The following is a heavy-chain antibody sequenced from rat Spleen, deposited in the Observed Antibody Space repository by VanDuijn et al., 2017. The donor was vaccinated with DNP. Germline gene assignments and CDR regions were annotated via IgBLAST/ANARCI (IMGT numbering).Heavy chain of an antibody. Sequence: QVQLKESGPGLVQPSQTLSLTCTVSGFSFTSFGVSWVRQPPGRGLEWIGAISSGGSTYYNSALRSRLSIRRDTSKSQVFLKVNSVQTEDTAIYFCTRWGDYGYNHHWYFDFWGPGTMVTVSS. CDR2: ISSGGST. D-gene: IGHD1-9*01. V-gene: IGHV2S8*01. CDR3: TRWGDYGYNHHWYFDF. J-gene: IGHJ1*01. CDR1: GFSFTSFG.